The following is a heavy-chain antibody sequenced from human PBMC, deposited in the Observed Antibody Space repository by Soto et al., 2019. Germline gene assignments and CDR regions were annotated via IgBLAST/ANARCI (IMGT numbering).Heavy chain of an antibody. J-gene: IGHJ3*02. CDR3: ARGRHGAAGLHDAFDI. V-gene: IGHV4-34*01. D-gene: IGHD6-13*01. Sequence: PSETLSLTCAVYGGSFSGYYWSWIRQPPGKGLEWIGEINHSGSTNYNPSLKSRVTISVDTSKNQFSLKLSSVTAADTAVYYCARGRHGAAGLHDAFDIWGQGTMVT. CDR1: GGSFSGYY. CDR2: INHSGST.